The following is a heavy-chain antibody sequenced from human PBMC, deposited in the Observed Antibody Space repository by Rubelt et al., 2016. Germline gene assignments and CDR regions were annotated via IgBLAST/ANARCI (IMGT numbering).Heavy chain of an antibody. CDR3: AKGPRIVPAAFYFDY. D-gene: IGHD2-2*01. V-gene: IGHV3-74*02. CDR2: INSDGSST. CDR1: GFTFSSYW. J-gene: IGHJ4*02. Sequence: EVQLLESGGGLVQPGGSLRLSCAASGFTFSSYWMHWVRQAPGKGLVWVSRINSDGSSTSYADSVKGRFTISRDNAKNTLYLQMNSLRDEDTAVYYCAKGPRIVPAAFYFDYWGQGTLVTVSS.